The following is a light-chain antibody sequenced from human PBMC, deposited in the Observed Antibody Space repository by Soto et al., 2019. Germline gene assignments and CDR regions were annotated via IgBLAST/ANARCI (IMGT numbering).Light chain of an antibody. V-gene: IGLV2-14*01. CDR1: SSDVDNYNS. J-gene: IGLJ2*01. CDR3: TSYTPGGAFVV. Sequence: QSALTQPASVSGSPGQSITISCTITSSDVDNYNSVSWYQQPPGRAPILVLYEVSNRPSGVSGRFSGSKSGTTASLTISGLQAEDEANYYCTSYTPGGAFVVFGGGTKLTVL. CDR2: EVS.